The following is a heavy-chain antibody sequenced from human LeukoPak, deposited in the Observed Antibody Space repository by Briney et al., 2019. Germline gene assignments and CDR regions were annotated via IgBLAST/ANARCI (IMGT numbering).Heavy chain of an antibody. CDR3: ARADEGGNFDY. J-gene: IGHJ4*02. Sequence: ASVKVSCKASGYTFTGYYIHWVRQAPGQGLEWMGWINPDSGGTNYAQKFQGRVTMTRDTSISTAYMELSRMRSDDTAVYYCARADEGGNFDYWGLGTLVTVSS. V-gene: IGHV1-2*02. D-gene: IGHD3-16*01. CDR2: INPDSGGT. CDR1: GYTFTGYY.